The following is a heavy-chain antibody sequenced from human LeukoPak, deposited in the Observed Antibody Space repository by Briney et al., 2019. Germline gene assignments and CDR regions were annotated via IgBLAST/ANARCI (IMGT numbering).Heavy chain of an antibody. CDR3: ARARPSSRLSNEEFDY. Sequence: ASVKVSCKASGYTFTDYYMHWVRQAPGQGLEWMGWINPNSGGTNYAQKFQGRVTMTRDTSISTAYMELSRLRSDDTAVYYCARARPSSRLSNEEFDYWDQGTLVTVSS. V-gene: IGHV1-2*02. J-gene: IGHJ4*02. CDR1: GYTFTDYY. D-gene: IGHD6-13*01. CDR2: INPNSGGT.